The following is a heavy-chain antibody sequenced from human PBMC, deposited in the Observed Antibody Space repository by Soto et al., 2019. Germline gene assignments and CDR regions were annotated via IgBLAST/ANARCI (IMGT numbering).Heavy chain of an antibody. Sequence: QVQLVQSGAEVKKPGSSVKVSCKASGGTFSSYAISWVRQAPGQGLEWMGGIIPIFGTANYAQKFQGRVTITADESTSTAYMELSSLSSEDTAVYYCARSAGYYDSSGKGADYWGQGTLVTVSS. CDR2: IIPIFGTA. V-gene: IGHV1-69*12. CDR3: ARSAGYYDSSGKGADY. J-gene: IGHJ4*02. CDR1: GGTFSSYA. D-gene: IGHD3-22*01.